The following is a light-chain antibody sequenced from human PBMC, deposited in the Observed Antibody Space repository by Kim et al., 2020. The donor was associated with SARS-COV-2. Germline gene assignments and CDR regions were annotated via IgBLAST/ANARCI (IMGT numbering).Light chain of an antibody. CDR1: QYIRND. CDR3: LQDYNYPRT. Sequence: SASVGDKCTITCRGSQYIRNDLGWYQQKPGKAPKLLIYAASTLQSGVPSRISGSGSSTDFTLTISSLQPEDFATYYCLQDYNYPRTFGQGTKLEI. J-gene: IGKJ2*01. CDR2: AAS. V-gene: IGKV1-6*01.